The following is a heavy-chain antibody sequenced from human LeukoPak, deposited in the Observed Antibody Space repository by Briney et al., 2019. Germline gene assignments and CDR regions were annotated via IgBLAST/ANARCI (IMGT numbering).Heavy chain of an antibody. Sequence: KTSETLSFTCTVSGGSISSYQWSWIRQPAGKGLEWIGRIYTSGSTNYNPSLKSRVTMSVDTSKNQFSLKLSSVTAADTAVYYCARDRSSGWSDYFDYWGQGTLVTVSS. D-gene: IGHD6-19*01. CDR3: ARDRSSGWSDYFDY. CDR2: IYTSGST. J-gene: IGHJ4*02. V-gene: IGHV4-4*07. CDR1: GGSISSYQ.